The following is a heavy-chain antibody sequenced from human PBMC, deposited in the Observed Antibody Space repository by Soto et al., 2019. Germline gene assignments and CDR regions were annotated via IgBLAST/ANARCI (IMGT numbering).Heavy chain of an antibody. CDR2: IYWDDDR. D-gene: IGHD3-16*01. Sequence: QITLKESGPTLVNPTQTLTLTCSFSAFSLSTSRVGVAWIRQPPGKALEWLAIIYWDDDRRYPPSLQTRQAITKDIPKNQVVLTMTILDPGVTATYYSAHIMITWGWVSARDAFDMWGQGRMVTASS. CDR1: AFSLSTSRVG. J-gene: IGHJ3*02. V-gene: IGHV2-5*02. CDR3: AHIMITWGWVSARDAFDM.